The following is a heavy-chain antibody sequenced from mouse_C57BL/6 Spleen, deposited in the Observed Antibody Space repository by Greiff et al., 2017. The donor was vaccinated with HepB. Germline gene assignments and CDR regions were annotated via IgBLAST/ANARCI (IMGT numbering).Heavy chain of an antibody. D-gene: IGHD4-1*01. Sequence: EVKLQESGGGLVKPGGSLKLSCAASGFTFSDYGMHWVRQAPEKGLEWVAYISSGSSTIYYADTVKGRFTISRDNAKNTLFLQMTSLRSEDTAMYYCARLTGTGLDYWGQGTTLTVSS. CDR1: GFTFSDYG. CDR2: ISSGSSTI. V-gene: IGHV5-17*01. J-gene: IGHJ2*01. CDR3: ARLTGTGLDY.